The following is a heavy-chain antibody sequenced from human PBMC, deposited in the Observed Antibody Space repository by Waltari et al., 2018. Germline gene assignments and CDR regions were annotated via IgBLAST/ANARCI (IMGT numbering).Heavy chain of an antibody. CDR3: ARAYCGGDCYSRWFDP. J-gene: IGHJ5*02. CDR1: GYTFTSYA. D-gene: IGHD2-21*01. Sequence: QVQLVQSGAEVKKPGASVKVSCKASGYTFTSYAMHWVRQAPGQRLEWMGWSNTGNGNTKYSQQFQGRVTITRDTSASTAYMELSSLRSEDTAVYYCARAYCGGDCYSRWFDPWGQGTLVTVSS. V-gene: IGHV1-3*04. CDR2: SNTGNGNT.